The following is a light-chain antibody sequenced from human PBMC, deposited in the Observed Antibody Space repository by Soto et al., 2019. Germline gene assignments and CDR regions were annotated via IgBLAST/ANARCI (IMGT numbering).Light chain of an antibody. CDR1: SSDAGGYDY. CDR3: SSYSISTAYL. CDR2: EVS. Sequence: QSALTQPASVSGSPGQSITISCTGTSSDAGGYDYVSWYQLHPGKAPKLMVFEVSNRPSGVSYRFSGSKSGNTASLTISGLHAEDEADYFCSSYSISTAYLFGTGTKLTVL. V-gene: IGLV2-14*01. J-gene: IGLJ1*01.